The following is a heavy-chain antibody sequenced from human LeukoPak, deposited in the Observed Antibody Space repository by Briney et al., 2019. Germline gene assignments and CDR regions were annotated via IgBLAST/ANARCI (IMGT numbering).Heavy chain of an antibody. CDR2: IIPIFGTA. V-gene: IGHV1-69*13. CDR1: GGTFSSYA. J-gene: IGHJ6*04. D-gene: IGHD6-13*01. Sequence: ASVKVSCEASGGTFSSYAISWVRQAPGQGLEWMGGIIPIFGTANYAQKFQGRVTITADESTSTAYMELSSLRSEDTAVYYCARGPAAAGYYCYYYGMDVWGKGTTVTVSS. CDR3: ARGPAAAGYYCYYYGMDV.